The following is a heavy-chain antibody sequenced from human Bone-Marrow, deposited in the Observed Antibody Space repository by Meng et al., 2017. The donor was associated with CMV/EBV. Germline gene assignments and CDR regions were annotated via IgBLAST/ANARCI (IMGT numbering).Heavy chain of an antibody. V-gene: IGHV4-59*01. D-gene: IGHD1-1*01. Sequence: SETLSLTCTVSGGSISSYYWSWIRQPPGKGLEWIGYIYYSGSTNYNPSLKSRVTISVDTSKNQFSLKLSSVTAADTAVYYCARGLNWSDVDYWGQGTLVTVSS. J-gene: IGHJ4*02. CDR2: IYYSGST. CDR1: GGSISSYY. CDR3: ARGLNWSDVDY.